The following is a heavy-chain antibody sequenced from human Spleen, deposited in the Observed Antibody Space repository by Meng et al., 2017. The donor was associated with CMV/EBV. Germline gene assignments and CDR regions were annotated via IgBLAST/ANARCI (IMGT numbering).Heavy chain of an antibody. D-gene: IGHD3-10*01. CDR2: ISAYNGNT. CDR3: ARGVTMVRGVYDAFDI. J-gene: IGHJ3*02. Sequence: ASVKVSCKASGYTFTSYGISWVRQAPGQGLEWMGWISAYNGNTNYAQKLQGRVTMTTDTSTSTAYMELRSLRSDDTAVYYCARGVTMVRGVYDAFDIWSQGTMVTVSS. CDR1: GYTFTSYG. V-gene: IGHV1-18*01.